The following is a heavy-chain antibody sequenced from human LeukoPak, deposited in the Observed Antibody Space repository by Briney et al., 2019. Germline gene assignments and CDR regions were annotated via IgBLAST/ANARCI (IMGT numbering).Heavy chain of an antibody. V-gene: IGHV3-53*01. D-gene: IGHD7-27*01. CDR2: IYSGGGS. J-gene: IGHJ4*02. CDR3: AISNYWGLGNYFDY. Sequence: PAGSLTLSCAASGFTANSDYMHWVRQPQGRGREWVCVIYSGGGSYYADYVKGRFTISRDNSKNTLYLQMNGLRAEDTAVYYCAISNYWGLGNYFDYWGQGTLVNVSS. CDR1: GFTANSDY.